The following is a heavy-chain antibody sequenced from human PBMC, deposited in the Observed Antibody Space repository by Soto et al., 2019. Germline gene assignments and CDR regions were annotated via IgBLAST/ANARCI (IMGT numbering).Heavy chain of an antibody. CDR2: ILYDGSDK. V-gene: IGHV3-30*18. D-gene: IGHD3-10*01. Sequence: GGSLRLSCAAAGFTFSSYGMHWVRQAPGKGLEWVTGILYDGSDKYYADSVKGRFTISRENSKNTLYLQMNSLRTEDSAVYYCAKAGGGFGDFVHHWGQGTPVTVSS. J-gene: IGHJ4*02. CDR1: GFTFSSYG. CDR3: AKAGGGFGDFVHH.